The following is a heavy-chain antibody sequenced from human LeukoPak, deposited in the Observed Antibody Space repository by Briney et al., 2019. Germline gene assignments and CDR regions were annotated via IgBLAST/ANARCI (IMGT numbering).Heavy chain of an antibody. V-gene: IGHV1-18*01. D-gene: IGHD1-1*01. Sequence: ASAKVSRKASGYTFTSYGISWVRQAPGQGVEWVGWISAYNGNTNNAQKLQGRVTMTTDTSTSTAYMELRSPRSDDTAVYYCARATGTFLYYYGMDVWGQGTTVTVSS. CDR3: ARATGTFLYYYGMDV. CDR2: ISAYNGNT. CDR1: GYTFTSYG. J-gene: IGHJ6*02.